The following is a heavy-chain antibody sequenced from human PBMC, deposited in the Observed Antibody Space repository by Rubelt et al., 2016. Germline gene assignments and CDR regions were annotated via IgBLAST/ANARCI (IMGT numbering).Heavy chain of an antibody. J-gene: IGHJ5*02. CDR1: GYPISSGYY. Sequence: QVQLQESGPGLVKPSDTLSPTCTVSGYPISSGYYWGWIRQPSGKGLEWIGSIYHSGSTYYNPSLRGGVTNSGATSKNQVSWRPSCVSDAETAVDYCARDTRWVTGTTLWFDPWGQGTLVTVSS. D-gene: IGHD1-7*01. V-gene: IGHV4-38-2*02. CDR2: IYHSGST. CDR3: ARDTRWVTGTTLWFDP.